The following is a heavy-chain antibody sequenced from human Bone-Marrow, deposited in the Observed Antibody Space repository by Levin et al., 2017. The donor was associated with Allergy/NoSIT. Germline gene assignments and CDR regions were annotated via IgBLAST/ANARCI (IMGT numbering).Heavy chain of an antibody. CDR1: GFTFSSYA. D-gene: IGHD6-19*01. J-gene: IGHJ4*02. CDR2: MSGSGAG. CDR3: ATGGGSGWLEY. V-gene: IGHV3-23*01. Sequence: QHGESLKISCAASGFTFSSYAMRWVRQAPGKGLEWVSEMSGSGAGYYADSVRGRFTISRDNSKNMVYLQMNSLRVEDTAVYYCATGGGSGWLEYWGQGTLVTVSS.